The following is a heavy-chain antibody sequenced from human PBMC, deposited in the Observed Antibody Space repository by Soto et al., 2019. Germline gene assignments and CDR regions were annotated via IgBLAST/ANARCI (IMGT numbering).Heavy chain of an antibody. Sequence: PSETLSLPCAVYGGSFSGYYWSWIRQPPGKGLEWIGEINHSGSTNYNPSLKSRVTISVDTSKNQFSLKLSSVTAADTAVYYCARTMVRGDTTNWFDPWGQGTLVTVSS. J-gene: IGHJ5*02. D-gene: IGHD3-10*01. V-gene: IGHV4-34*01. CDR3: ARTMVRGDTTNWFDP. CDR1: GGSFSGYY. CDR2: INHSGST.